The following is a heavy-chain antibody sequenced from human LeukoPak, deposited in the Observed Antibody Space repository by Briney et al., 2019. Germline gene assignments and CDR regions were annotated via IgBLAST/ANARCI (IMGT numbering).Heavy chain of an antibody. V-gene: IGHV4-4*07. CDR3: ARFRDLLTGYYHIDY. Sequence: SETLSLTCTVSGASISSYYWSWIRQPAGKGLEWIARLYTSGGTDYNPSLKSRLTMSVDTSKNQFSLNLNSVTAADTAVYYCARFRDLLTGYYHIDYWGQGTLLTVSS. CDR2: LYTSGGT. J-gene: IGHJ4*02. D-gene: IGHD3-9*01. CDR1: GASISSYY.